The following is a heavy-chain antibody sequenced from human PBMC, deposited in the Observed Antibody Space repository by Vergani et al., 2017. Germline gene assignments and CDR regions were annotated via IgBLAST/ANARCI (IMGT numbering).Heavy chain of an antibody. CDR2: IRYDGSNK. D-gene: IGHD6-13*01. CDR1: GFTFSSYG. CDR3: AKEGIAAGRAAFFTNYYCDY. Sequence: QVQLVESGGGVVQPGGSLRLSCAASGFTFSSYGMHWVRQAPGKGLEWVAFIRYDGSNKYYADSVKGRFTISRDNYKNTLYLQMNSLRAEDTAVYYCAKEGIAAGRAAFFTNYYCDYWGQGTLVTVSS. V-gene: IGHV3-30*02. J-gene: IGHJ4*02.